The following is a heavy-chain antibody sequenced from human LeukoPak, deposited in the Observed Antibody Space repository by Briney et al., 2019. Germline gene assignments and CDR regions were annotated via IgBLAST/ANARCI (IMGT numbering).Heavy chain of an antibody. CDR3: AKAMVRGPKPPLFDY. CDR2: ISSSSSTI. J-gene: IGHJ4*02. Sequence: GGSLRLSCAASGFTFSSYSMNWVRQAPGKGLEWVSYISSSSSTIYYADSVKGRFTLSRDNSKNTLYLQMNSLRAEDTAVYYCAKAMVRGPKPPLFDYWGQGTLVTVSS. V-gene: IGHV3-48*01. D-gene: IGHD3-10*01. CDR1: GFTFSSYS.